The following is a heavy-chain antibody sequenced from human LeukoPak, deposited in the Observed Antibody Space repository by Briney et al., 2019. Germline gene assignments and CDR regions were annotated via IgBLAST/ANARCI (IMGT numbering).Heavy chain of an antibody. CDR2: INPNSGGT. CDR3: ARGGGPRYCSSTSCYLR. CDR1: GYTFTGYY. V-gene: IGHV1-2*02. D-gene: IGHD2-2*01. J-gene: IGHJ4*02. Sequence: ASVKVSCKASGYTFTGYYMHWVRQAPGQGLEWMGWINPNSGGTNYAKKFQGRVTMTRDTSISTAYMELSRLRSDDTAVYYCARGGGPRYCSSTSCYLRWGQGTLVTVSS.